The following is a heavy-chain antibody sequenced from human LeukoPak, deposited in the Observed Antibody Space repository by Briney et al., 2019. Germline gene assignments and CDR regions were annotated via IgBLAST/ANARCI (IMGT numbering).Heavy chain of an antibody. Sequence: SETLSLTCTVSGGSISSSSYYWGWIRQPPGKGLEWIGSIYYSGSTYYNPSLKSRVTISVDTSKNQFSLKLSSVTAADTAVYYCARVGYCSSTSCYLPKYYYYMDVWGKGTTVTVSS. J-gene: IGHJ6*03. CDR2: IYYSGST. V-gene: IGHV4-39*01. CDR1: GGSISSSSYY. D-gene: IGHD2-2*01. CDR3: ARVGYCSSTSCYLPKYYYYMDV.